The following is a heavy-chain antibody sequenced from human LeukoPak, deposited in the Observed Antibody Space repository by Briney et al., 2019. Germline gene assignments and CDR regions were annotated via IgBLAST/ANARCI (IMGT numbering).Heavy chain of an antibody. CDR2: IYPRDGST. J-gene: IGHJ4*02. CDR3: ARDQEAFDY. V-gene: IGHV1-46*01. CDR1: GYGFTSNY. Sequence: VSVTVSCTASGYGFTSNYIHWVRQAPGQGLEWMGMIYPRDGSTSYAQKFQGRVTVTRDTSTSTVHMELSGLRSEDTAVYYCARDQEAFDYWGQGTLVTVSS.